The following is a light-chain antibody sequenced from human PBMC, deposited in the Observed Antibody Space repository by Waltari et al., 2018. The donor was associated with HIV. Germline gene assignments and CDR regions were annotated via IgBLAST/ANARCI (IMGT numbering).Light chain of an antibody. CDR2: RDN. V-gene: IGLV1-47*01. CDR3: AAWDDILSGWV. CDR1: SANIGNT. J-gene: IGLJ3*02. Sequence: QSVLTQPPSASGAPGQRVTISCSGSSANIGNTVYWYPQLPGTAPKVLIYRDNHRPPGVPDRFSGSRSGTSASLDVSGLRSEDEANYICAAWDDILSGWVFGGGTKLTVL.